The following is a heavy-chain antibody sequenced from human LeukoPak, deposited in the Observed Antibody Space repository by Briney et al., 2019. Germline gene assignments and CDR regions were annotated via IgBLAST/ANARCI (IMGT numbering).Heavy chain of an antibody. CDR1: GDTFSSYA. CDR2: IIPIFGTA. V-gene: IGHV1-69*05. J-gene: IGHJ4*02. D-gene: IGHD3-3*01. CDR3: ARQRITIFGEAYYFDY. Sequence: SVKVSCKASGDTFSSYAISWVRHAPGQGLEWMGGIIPIFGTANSAQKFQGRVTINTDESTSAAYMELSSLRSEDTAVYYCARQRITIFGEAYYFDYWGQGTLVTVSS.